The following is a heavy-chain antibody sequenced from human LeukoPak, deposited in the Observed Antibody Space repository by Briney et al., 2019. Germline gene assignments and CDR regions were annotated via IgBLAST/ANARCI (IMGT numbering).Heavy chain of an antibody. V-gene: IGHV4-39*01. CDR3: ARHTRVRDGYNLYCFDP. J-gene: IGHJ5*02. CDR2: IWHSGTT. CDR1: GGSISSSTYY. D-gene: IGHD5-24*01. Sequence: SETLSLTCTVSGGSISSSTYYWGWVRQPPGKRPEWIGSIWHSGTTYYNPSLKSRVTISVDTSKNQFSLKLTSVTAADTAVYYCARHTRVRDGYNLYCFDPWGQGTLVTVSS.